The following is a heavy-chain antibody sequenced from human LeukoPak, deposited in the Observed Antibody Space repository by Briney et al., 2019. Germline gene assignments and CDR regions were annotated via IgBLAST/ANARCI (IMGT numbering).Heavy chain of an antibody. CDR3: ARVFRPLRIATTHYYYYYYMDV. J-gene: IGHJ6*03. CDR2: IYYSGST. Sequence: SETLSLTCTVSGGSISSYYWSWIRQPPGKGLEWIGSIYYSGSTYYNPSLKSRVTISVDTSKNQFSLKLSSVTAADTAVYYCARVFRPLRIATTHYYYYYYMDVWGKGTTVTVSS. V-gene: IGHV4-39*07. CDR1: GGSISSYY. D-gene: IGHD6-13*01.